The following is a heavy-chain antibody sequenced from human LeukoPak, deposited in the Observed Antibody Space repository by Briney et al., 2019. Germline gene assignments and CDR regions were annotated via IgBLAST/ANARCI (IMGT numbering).Heavy chain of an antibody. CDR3: ARDGLLWFGELFDY. CDR2: ISAYNGNT. V-gene: IGHV1-18*01. J-gene: IGHJ4*02. CDR1: GYTFTSYG. Sequence: VASVKVSCKASGYTFTSYGISWVRQAPGQGLEWMGWISAYNGNTNYAQKLQGGVTMTTDTSTSTAYMELRSLRPDDTAVYYCARDGLLWFGELFDYWGQGTLVTVSS. D-gene: IGHD3-10*01.